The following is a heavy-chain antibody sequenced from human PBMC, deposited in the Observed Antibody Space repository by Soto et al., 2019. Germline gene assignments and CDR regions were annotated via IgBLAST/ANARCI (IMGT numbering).Heavy chain of an antibody. CDR3: AKVYDSSGYYYGGYFDY. CDR2: ISGSGGST. CDR1: GFTFSSYA. J-gene: IGHJ4*02. Sequence: EVQLLESGGGLVQPGGSLRLSCAASGFTFSSYAMSWVRQAPGKGLEWVSAISGSGGSTYYADSVKGRFTISRDNSKNTLYLQMNSLRAEDTAVYYCAKVYDSSGYYYGGYFDYWCQGTLVTVSS. V-gene: IGHV3-23*01. D-gene: IGHD3-22*01.